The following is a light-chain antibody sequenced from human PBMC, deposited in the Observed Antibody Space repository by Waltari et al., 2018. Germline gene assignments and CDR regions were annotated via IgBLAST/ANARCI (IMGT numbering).Light chain of an antibody. CDR1: SSDVGGYNY. J-gene: IGLJ1*01. CDR2: EVT. CDR3: SSYGGSNNLYV. V-gene: IGLV2-8*01. Sequence: QSALTQPPSASGSPGQSVTISCAGTSSDVGGYNYVSWDQHHPGKAPNLIIYEVTTRPSGVPDRFSGSKSGNTASLTVSGLQAEDESDYYCSSYGGSNNLYVFGTGTKVSVL.